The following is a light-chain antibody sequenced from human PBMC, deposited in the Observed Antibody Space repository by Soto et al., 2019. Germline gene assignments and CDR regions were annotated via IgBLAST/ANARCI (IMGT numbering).Light chain of an antibody. CDR2: EVY. CDR3: SSYVGTNSYV. Sequence: QYGVSQRVSSGESVDLAGTISFTRTSSDVGGYNYVSWYQHHPGKAPKLIIYEVYKRPSGVPDRFSGSKSGNTAALTVSGLQAEDEADYYCSSYVGTNSYVFGTGTKVTVL. V-gene: IGLV2-8*01. CDR1: SSDVGGYNY. J-gene: IGLJ1*01.